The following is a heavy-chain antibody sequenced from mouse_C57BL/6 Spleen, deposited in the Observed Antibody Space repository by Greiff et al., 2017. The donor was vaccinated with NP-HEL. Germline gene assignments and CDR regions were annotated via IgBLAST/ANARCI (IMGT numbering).Heavy chain of an antibody. CDR3: ARGGITRYYFDY. V-gene: IGHV1-22*01. CDR2: INPNNGGT. CDR1: GYTFTDYN. J-gene: IGHJ2*01. D-gene: IGHD2-4*01. Sequence: EVQLQQSGPELVKMSCKASGYTFTDYNMHWVKQSHGKSLEWIGYINPNNGGTSYNQKFKGKATLTVNKSSSTAYMELRSLTSEDSAVYYCARGGITRYYFDYWGQGTTLTVSS.